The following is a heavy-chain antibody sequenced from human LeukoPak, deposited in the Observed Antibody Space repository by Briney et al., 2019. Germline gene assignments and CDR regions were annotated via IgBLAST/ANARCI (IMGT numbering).Heavy chain of an antibody. CDR1: GGTFSSYA. CDR3: ARNDDYYDSSGYLYYFDY. V-gene: IGHV1-69*13. CDR2: IIPIFGTA. Sequence: SVKVSCKASGGTFSSYAISWVRQAPGQGLEWMGGIIPIFGTANYAQKFQGRVTITADESTSTAYMELSSLRSEDTAVYYCARNDDYYDSSGYLYYFDYWGQGTLVTVSS. J-gene: IGHJ4*02. D-gene: IGHD3-22*01.